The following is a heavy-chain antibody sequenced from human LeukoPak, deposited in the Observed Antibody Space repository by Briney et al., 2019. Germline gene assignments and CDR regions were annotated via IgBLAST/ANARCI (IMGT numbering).Heavy chain of an antibody. J-gene: IGHJ4*02. V-gene: IGHV1-18*01. D-gene: IGHD3-22*01. Sequence: GASVKVSCKASGYTFTSYDINWVRQATGQGLEWMGWISAYNGNTNYAQKLQGRVTMTTDTSTSTAYMELRSLRSDDTAVYYCARVEPYYYDSSGYYYVLDYWGQGTLVTVSS. CDR1: GYTFTSYD. CDR3: ARVEPYYYDSSGYYYVLDY. CDR2: ISAYNGNT.